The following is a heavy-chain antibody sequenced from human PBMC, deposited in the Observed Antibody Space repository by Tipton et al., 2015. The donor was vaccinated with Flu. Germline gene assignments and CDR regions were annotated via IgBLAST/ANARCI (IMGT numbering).Heavy chain of an antibody. D-gene: IGHD7-27*01. CDR3: ASLTGDDY. CDR1: GFTFMSYA. Sequence: SLRLSCTASGFTFMSYAMHWVRQAPGKGLEWVSYISSSGNTISYADSVRGRFTISRDNAKNSLYLQLNSLRAEDTAVYYCASLTGDDYWGQGNLVTVSS. J-gene: IGHJ4*02. V-gene: IGHV3-48*03. CDR2: ISSSGNTI.